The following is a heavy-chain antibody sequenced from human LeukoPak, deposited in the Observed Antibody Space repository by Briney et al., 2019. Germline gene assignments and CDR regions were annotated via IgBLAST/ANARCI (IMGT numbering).Heavy chain of an antibody. CDR2: FGTRSSSI. D-gene: IGHD5-24*01. CDR3: ARERDEGFDY. CDR1: GFTFSSYS. Sequence: GGSLRLSCAASGFTFSSYSMNWVRQAPGKGLEWVSSFGTRSSSIYYADSVKGRFTISRDNARNSLYLQMNSLKAEDTAVYYCARERDEGFDYWSQGTLVTVSS. J-gene: IGHJ4*02. V-gene: IGHV3-21*01.